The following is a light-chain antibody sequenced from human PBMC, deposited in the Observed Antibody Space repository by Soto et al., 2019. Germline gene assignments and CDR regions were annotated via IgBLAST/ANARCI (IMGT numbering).Light chain of an antibody. CDR3: SSYVSSSTLV. V-gene: IGLV2-14*01. CDR1: SNDIGAYNY. CDR2: DVR. Sequence: QSVLTQPASVSGSPGQSITISCTGTSNDIGAYNYVSWYQQHPGEAPKLMIYDVRNRPSGVSNRFSGSKSGNTASLTISGLHTEDEADYYCSSYVSSSTLVFGTGTKV. J-gene: IGLJ1*01.